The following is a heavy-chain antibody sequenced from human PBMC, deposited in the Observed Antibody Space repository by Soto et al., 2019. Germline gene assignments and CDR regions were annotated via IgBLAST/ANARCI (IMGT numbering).Heavy chain of an antibody. J-gene: IGHJ5*02. CDR2: IYWDDDK. CDR3: AHRGSIQLWFGNWFDP. V-gene: IGHV2-5*02. D-gene: IGHD5-18*01. CDR1: GFSLSTSGVG. Sequence: QITLKESGPTLVKPTQTLTLTCTFSGFSLSTSGVGVGWIRQPPGKALEWLALIYWDDDKRYSPSLKSRLTITKDTSKTQVVLTMTNMDPVDTATYYCAHRGSIQLWFGNWFDPWGQGTLVTVSS.